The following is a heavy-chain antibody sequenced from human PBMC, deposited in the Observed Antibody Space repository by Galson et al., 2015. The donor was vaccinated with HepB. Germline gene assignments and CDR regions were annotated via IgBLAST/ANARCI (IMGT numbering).Heavy chain of an antibody. CDR2: INGRGATR. J-gene: IGHJ5*02. D-gene: IGHD3-16*01. CDR3: VKEGSWFGGDRVDP. V-gene: IGHV3-23*01. Sequence: SLRLSCAGSGFIFRHHAMAWIRQAPGKGLEWISGINGRGATRSYSDAVKGRFSISRDNSKDTVFLQMDNLRAEDTAVYYYVKEGSWFGGDRVDPWGQGALVTVS. CDR1: GFIFRHHA.